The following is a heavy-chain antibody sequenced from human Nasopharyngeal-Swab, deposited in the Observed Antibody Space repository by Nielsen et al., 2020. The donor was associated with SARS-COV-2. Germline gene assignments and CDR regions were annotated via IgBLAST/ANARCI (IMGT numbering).Heavy chain of an antibody. V-gene: IGHV3-9*01. J-gene: IGHJ3*02. D-gene: IGHD3-10*01. CDR1: GFSFGDYA. CDR3: AKASSYFYGSGSSFGAFDI. CDR2: INWNNGSI. Sequence: SLKISCAASGFSFGDYAMHWVRQAPGKGLEWVSGINWNNGSIGYADSVKGRFTISRDNARNSLYLQMNSLRADDTALYYCAKASSYFYGSGSSFGAFDIWGQGTMVTVSS.